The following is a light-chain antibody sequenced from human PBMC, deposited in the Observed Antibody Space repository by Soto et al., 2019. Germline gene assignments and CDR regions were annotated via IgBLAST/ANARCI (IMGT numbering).Light chain of an antibody. J-gene: IGKJ5*01. CDR2: WAS. CDR3: QQYHSDPIT. V-gene: IGKV4-1*01. Sequence: DIVMTQSPDSLAVSLGERATIKSNCIQSVLDSSNNKNYLAWYQQKPGQPPKLFIYWASTRGSGVPDRFSGSGSGTDFTLTISNVEAEDVAIYYCQQYHSDPITFGQGTRLEIK. CDR1: QSVLDSSNNKNY.